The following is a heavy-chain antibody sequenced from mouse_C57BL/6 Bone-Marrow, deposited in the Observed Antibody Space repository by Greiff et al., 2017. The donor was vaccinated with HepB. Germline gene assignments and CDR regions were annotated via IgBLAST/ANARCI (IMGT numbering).Heavy chain of an antibody. J-gene: IGHJ4*01. Sequence: VQLQQSGAELVRPGTSVKMSCKASGYTFTNYWIGWAKQRPGHGLEWIGDIYPGGGYTNYNEKFKGKATLTADKSSSTAYMQFSSLTSEDTAIYYCARSYGSSYPYYYAMDYWGQGTSVTVSS. D-gene: IGHD1-1*01. V-gene: IGHV1-63*01. CDR1: GYTFTNYW. CDR2: IYPGGGYT. CDR3: ARSYGSSYPYYYAMDY.